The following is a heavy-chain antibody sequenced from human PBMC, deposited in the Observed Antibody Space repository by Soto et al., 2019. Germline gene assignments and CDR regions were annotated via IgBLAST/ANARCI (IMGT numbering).Heavy chain of an antibody. D-gene: IGHD6-13*01. Sequence: QITLKESGPTLVKPTQTLTLTCTFSGFSLTTSGVGVGWIRQPPGKALEWLALIYWDDDKRYSPSLKSRLTITKDPSKNQVVLTMTNMGPVDTATYYCAHYSTSRLYFDYWGQGTLVTVSS. J-gene: IGHJ4*02. CDR3: AHYSTSRLYFDY. V-gene: IGHV2-5*02. CDR1: GFSLTTSGVG. CDR2: IYWDDDK.